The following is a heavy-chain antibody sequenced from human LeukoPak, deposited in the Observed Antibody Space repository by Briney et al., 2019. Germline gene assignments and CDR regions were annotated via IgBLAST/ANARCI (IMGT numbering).Heavy chain of an antibody. CDR1: GATFSSYA. CDR3: ARVSSGYSYGYD. D-gene: IGHD5-18*01. J-gene: IGHJ4*02. Sequence: GASVKLSCKASGATFSSYAISWVRQAPGQGLEWMGGIITIFGTANYAQKFQGRDTITTDESTSTAYMELSSVRSEDTAVYYCARVSSGYSYGYDWGQGTLVTVSS. CDR2: IITIFGTA. V-gene: IGHV1-69*05.